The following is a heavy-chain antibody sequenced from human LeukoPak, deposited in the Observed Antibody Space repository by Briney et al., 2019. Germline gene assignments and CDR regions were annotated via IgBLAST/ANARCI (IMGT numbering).Heavy chain of an antibody. CDR2: IYYSGST. J-gene: IGHJ5*02. D-gene: IGHD3-10*01. CDR1: GGSISSYY. V-gene: IGHV4-59*12. Sequence: KPSETLSLTCTVSGGSISSYYWSWIRQPPGKGLEWIGYIYYSGSTNYNPSLKSRVTISVDTSKNQFSLKLSSVTAADTAVYYCARGTMVRGVIWFDPWGQGTLVTVSS. CDR3: ARGTMVRGVIWFDP.